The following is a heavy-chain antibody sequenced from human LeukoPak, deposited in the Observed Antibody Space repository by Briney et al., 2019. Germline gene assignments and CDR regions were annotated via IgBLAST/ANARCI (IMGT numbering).Heavy chain of an antibody. CDR2: ISLDGNV. CDR3: ARENPQGGSEY. Sequence: GGSLRLSCAASGFTFSGYVMHWVRQAPGKRPESVSAISLDGNVYYANSVKGRFTISGDSSQNTLYLQMGSLTIEDTAVYYCARENPQGGSEYWGQGTLVTVS. CDR1: GFTFSGYV. J-gene: IGHJ4*02. V-gene: IGHV3-64*01. D-gene: IGHD5-12*01.